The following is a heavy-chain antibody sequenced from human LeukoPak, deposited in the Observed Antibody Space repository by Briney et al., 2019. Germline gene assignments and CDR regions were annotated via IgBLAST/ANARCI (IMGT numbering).Heavy chain of an antibody. Sequence: PSETLSLTCSVSDDSITMYYWTWIRQPPGKGLEWIGYVDHTGSTNFNPSLNGRVSISRDTTKNLFSLRLRSVTAADTAVYYCAREDKRTYCTNGVCSFFRSAIDYWGQGTLVTVSS. CDR1: DDSITMYY. CDR2: VDHTGST. V-gene: IGHV4-59*12. J-gene: IGHJ4*02. D-gene: IGHD2-8*01. CDR3: AREDKRTYCTNGVCSFFRSAIDY.